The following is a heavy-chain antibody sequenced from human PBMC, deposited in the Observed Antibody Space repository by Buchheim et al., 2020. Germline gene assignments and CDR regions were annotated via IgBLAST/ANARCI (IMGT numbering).Heavy chain of an antibody. V-gene: IGHV3-30*18. J-gene: IGHJ6*02. CDR2: ISYDGSNK. CDR3: AKASTIVLMVYATGPIYGMDV. Sequence: QVQLVESGGGVVQPGRSLRLSCAASGFTFSSYGMHWVRQAPGKGLEWVAVISYDGSNKYYADSVKGRFTISRDNSKNTLYLQMNSLRAEDTAVYYCAKASTIVLMVYATGPIYGMDVWGQGTT. D-gene: IGHD2-8*01. CDR1: GFTFSSYG.